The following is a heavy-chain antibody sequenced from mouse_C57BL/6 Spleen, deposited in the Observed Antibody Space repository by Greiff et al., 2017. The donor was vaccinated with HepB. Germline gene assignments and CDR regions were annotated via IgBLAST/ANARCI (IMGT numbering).Heavy chain of an antibody. D-gene: IGHD2-2*01. CDR1: GFNIKDYY. V-gene: IGHV14-2*01. CDR2: IDPEDGET. J-gene: IGHJ1*03. Sequence: EVQLQQSGAELVKPGASVKLSCTASGFNIKDYYMHWVKQRTEQGLEWIGRIDPEDGETKYAPKFPGKATITADTSSNTAYLQLSSLTSEDTAVYYCARTVTTGYWYFDVWGTGTTVTVSS. CDR3: ARTVTTGYWYFDV.